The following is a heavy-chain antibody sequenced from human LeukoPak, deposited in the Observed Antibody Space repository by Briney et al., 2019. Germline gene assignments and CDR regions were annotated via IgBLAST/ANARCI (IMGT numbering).Heavy chain of an antibody. J-gene: IGHJ4*02. CDR1: GFTFSSYG. D-gene: IGHD3-22*01. V-gene: IGHV3-30*18. CDR2: ISNDGGNS. CDR3: AKEEYYDSGDNIDY. Sequence: GGSLRLSCAASGFTFSSYGMHWVRQAPGKGLEWVAVISNDGGNSYYSDSVKGRFTISRDNSKNTLSLQMMSLRAEDTAVYYCAKEEYYDSGDNIDYWGQGTLVTVSS.